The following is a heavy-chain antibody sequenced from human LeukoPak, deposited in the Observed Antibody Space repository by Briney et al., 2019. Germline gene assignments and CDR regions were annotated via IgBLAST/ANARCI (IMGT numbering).Heavy chain of an antibody. CDR2: IIPIFGTA. CDR3: ARGVRGYSGYDLIPTYFDY. CDR1: GGTFSSYA. J-gene: IGHJ4*02. Sequence: GASVKVSCKASGGTFSSYAISWVRQAPGQGLEWMGGIIPIFGTANYAQKFQGRVTITADESTSTAYMELSSLRSEDTAVYYCARGVRGYSGYDLIPTYFDYWGQGTLVTVSS. D-gene: IGHD5-12*01. V-gene: IGHV1-69*13.